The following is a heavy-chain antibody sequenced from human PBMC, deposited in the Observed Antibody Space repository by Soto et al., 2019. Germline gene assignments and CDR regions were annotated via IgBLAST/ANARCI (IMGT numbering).Heavy chain of an antibody. J-gene: IGHJ4*02. CDR2: IDPSDSYT. CDR3: TRHTGYDSSLDY. CDR1: GYTFTGHW. V-gene: IGHV5-10-1*01. D-gene: IGHD5-12*01. Sequence: GESLKISCQVSGYTFTGHWNSWVRQMPGKGLEWMGRIDPSDSYTDYSPTVQGHVTMSADKSINTAYLQWSSLQASDTAVYYCTRHTGYDSSLDYWGQGTLVTVSS.